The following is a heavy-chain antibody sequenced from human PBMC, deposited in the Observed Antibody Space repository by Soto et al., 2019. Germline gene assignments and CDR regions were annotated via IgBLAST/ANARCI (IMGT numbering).Heavy chain of an antibody. D-gene: IGHD3-3*01. J-gene: IGHJ3*02. CDR1: GYPVTAYY. CDR3: ARGGGVGVAGSAAFDM. V-gene: IGHV1-2*02. CDR2: INPATGAA. Sequence: QLHLVQSGAVVKKPGASVTVSCSASGYPVTAYYMHWVRQAPGRGLEWMGGINPATGAAKYTQTFPGRGTMTRDTSTSTVFMELGGLASGDTAGFYWARGGGVGVAGSAAFDMWGQGTLVTVSS.